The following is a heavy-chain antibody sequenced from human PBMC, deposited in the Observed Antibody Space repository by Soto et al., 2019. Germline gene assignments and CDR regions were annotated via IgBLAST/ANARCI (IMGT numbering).Heavy chain of an antibody. V-gene: IGHV1-69*13. CDR3: ARMSGSYYYYYGMDV. CDR2: IIPIFGTA. CDR1: GGTFSSYA. D-gene: IGHD1-26*01. Sequence: SVKVSYKASGGTFSSYAISWVRQAPGQGLEWMGGIIPIFGTANYAQKFQGRVTITADESTSTAYMELSSLRSEDTAVYYCARMSGSYYYYYGMDVWGQGTTVTVSS. J-gene: IGHJ6*02.